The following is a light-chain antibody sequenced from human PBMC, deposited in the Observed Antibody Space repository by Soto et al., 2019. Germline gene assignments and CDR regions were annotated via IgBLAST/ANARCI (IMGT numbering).Light chain of an antibody. J-gene: IGKJ1*01. CDR1: QSISTR. CDR3: QQYNNWPRT. V-gene: IGKV3-15*01. Sequence: EIVMTQSPATLSVSPGERATLSCRASQSISTRLAWYQQQPGHSPRLLIYGASARMPGIPARFSGSGSGTEFTLTISSLQSEDFAVNYCQQYNNWPRTFGQGTKVEIK. CDR2: GAS.